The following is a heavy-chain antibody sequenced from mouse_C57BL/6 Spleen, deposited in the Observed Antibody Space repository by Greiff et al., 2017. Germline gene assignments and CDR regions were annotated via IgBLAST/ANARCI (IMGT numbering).Heavy chain of an antibody. CDR2: IYPGNSDT. Sequence: VQLQQSGTVLARPGASVKMSCKTSGYTFTSSWMHWVNQRPGQGLEWIGAIYPGNSDTSYNPKFKGPDKLTAVTSASTAYMELSSMTNEDSAVYYCTRQDGSSYARDDWGQGTSVTVSS. D-gene: IGHD1-3*01. J-gene: IGHJ4*01. CDR1: GYTFTSSW. CDR3: TRQDGSSYARDD. V-gene: IGHV1-5*01.